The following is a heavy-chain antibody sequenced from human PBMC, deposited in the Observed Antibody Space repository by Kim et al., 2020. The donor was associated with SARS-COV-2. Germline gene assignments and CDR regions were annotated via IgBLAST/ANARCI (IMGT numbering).Heavy chain of an antibody. V-gene: IGHV5-51*01. CDR2: IWPGTWSGNSQT. Sequence: GESLKISCQGSGYNFDSYWIAWVRQKSGRGLEYMGIIWPGTWSGNSQTRYNSEFQGQVIISVDWSTNTVYLEWSSLKASDTAMYYCVRVKGDLCSHIDYWGQGALVTVSS. J-gene: IGHJ4*02. CDR3: VRVKGDLCSHIDY. CDR1: GYNFDSYW. D-gene: IGHD3-16*01.